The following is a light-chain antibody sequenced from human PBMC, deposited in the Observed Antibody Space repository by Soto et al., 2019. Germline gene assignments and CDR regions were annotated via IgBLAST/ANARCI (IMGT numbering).Light chain of an antibody. Sequence: DVVVTQSPLSLPVTLGQPASISCRSSQSLVYSDGDTYLSWFQQRPGQSPRRLIYKVSYRDSGVPDRFTGSGSGTDFTLRISRVEADDVGVYYCLQGSHWPPTFDQGTKVEIK. V-gene: IGKV2-30*01. CDR3: LQGSHWPPT. J-gene: IGKJ1*01. CDR2: KVS. CDR1: QSLVYSDGDTY.